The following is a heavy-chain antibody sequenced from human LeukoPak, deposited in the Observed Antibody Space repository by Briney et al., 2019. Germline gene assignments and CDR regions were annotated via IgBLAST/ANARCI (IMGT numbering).Heavy chain of an antibody. J-gene: IGHJ4*02. CDR2: IYYSGST. Sequence: PSETLSLTCTVSGGSISSSSYYWGWIRQPPGKGLEWIGSIYYSGSTYYNPSLKSRVTISVDTSKNQFSLKLSSVTAADTAVYYCARDRGGGSGDFDYWGQGTLVTVSS. D-gene: IGHD3-10*01. CDR3: ARDRGGGSGDFDY. CDR1: GGSISSSSYY. V-gene: IGHV4-39*07.